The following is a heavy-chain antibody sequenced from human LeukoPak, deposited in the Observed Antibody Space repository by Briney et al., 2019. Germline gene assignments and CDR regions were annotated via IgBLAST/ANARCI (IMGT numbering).Heavy chain of an antibody. CDR2: IIPIFGTA. CDR1: GGTFSSYA. J-gene: IGHJ4*02. Sequence: SVKVSCKASGGTFSSYAISWVRQAPGQGLEWMGGIIPIFGTANYAQKFQGRVTITADESTSTAYMELSSLRSEDTAVYYCASDSRDYGSGSSQYYFDYWGQGTLVTVSS. CDR3: ASDSRDYGSGSSQYYFDY. D-gene: IGHD3-10*01. V-gene: IGHV1-69*13.